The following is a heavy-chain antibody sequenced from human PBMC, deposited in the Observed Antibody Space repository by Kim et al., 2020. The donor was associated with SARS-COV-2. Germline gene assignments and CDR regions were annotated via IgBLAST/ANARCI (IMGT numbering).Heavy chain of an antibody. CDR3: AKGNMVRGPPLIDY. V-gene: IGHV3-23*01. D-gene: IGHD3-10*01. Sequence: ADSAKGRFASSRDNAKTTLNLQMNSLRAQGTAVYYCAKGNMVRGPPLIDYWGQGTLVTVSS. J-gene: IGHJ4*02.